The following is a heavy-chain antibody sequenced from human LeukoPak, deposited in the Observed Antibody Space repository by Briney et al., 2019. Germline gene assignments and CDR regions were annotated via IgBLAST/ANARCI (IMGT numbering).Heavy chain of an antibody. D-gene: IGHD3-16*02. CDR1: GFIFSSFA. Sequence: GGSLRFSCPASGFIFSSFAMSWARPAPGKALEWVSAISGSGGSTYYADSVKGRFTISRDNSKNTLYLQMNSLRAEDTAVYYCAKNPGSYRLQHDYWGQGTLVTVSS. CDR3: AKNPGSYRLQHDY. V-gene: IGHV3-23*01. J-gene: IGHJ4*02. CDR2: ISGSGGST.